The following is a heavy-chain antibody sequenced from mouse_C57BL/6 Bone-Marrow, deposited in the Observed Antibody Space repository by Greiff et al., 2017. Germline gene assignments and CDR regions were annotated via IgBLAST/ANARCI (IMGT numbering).Heavy chain of an antibody. CDR3: AREGVYDGYYVDY. Sequence: VQLQQPGAELVKPGASVKMSCKASGYTFTSSWITWVKQRPGQGLGWIGDIYPGSGSTNYNEKFKSKDTLTVDTSSSTAYMQLSSLTSEDSAVYYCAREGVYDGYYVDYWGQGTTLTVSS. CDR2: IYPGSGST. D-gene: IGHD2-3*01. J-gene: IGHJ2*01. V-gene: IGHV1-55*01. CDR1: GYTFTSSW.